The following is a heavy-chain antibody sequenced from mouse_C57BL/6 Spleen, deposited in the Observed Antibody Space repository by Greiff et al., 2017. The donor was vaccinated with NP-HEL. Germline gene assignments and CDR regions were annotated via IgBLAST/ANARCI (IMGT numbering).Heavy chain of an antibody. CDR2: INPNNGGT. J-gene: IGHJ2*01. Sequence: VQLKQSGPELVKPGASVKISCKASGYTFTDYYMNWVKQSHGKSLEWIGDINPNNGGTSYNQKFKGKATLTVDKSSSTAYMELRSLTSEASAVYYCARPQIYDGYYDYWGQGTTLTVSS. CDR1: GYTFTDYY. CDR3: ARPQIYDGYYDY. V-gene: IGHV1-26*01. D-gene: IGHD2-3*01.